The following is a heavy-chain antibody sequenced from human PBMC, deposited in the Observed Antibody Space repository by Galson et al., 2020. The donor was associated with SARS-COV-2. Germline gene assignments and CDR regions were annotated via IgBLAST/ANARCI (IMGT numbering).Heavy chain of an antibody. CDR3: AREGPDYDSSYFDN. CDR2: ISFDGTTE. CDR1: GFMFNNFA. Sequence: TGGSLRLSCAASGFMFNNFAMHWVSQAPGKGLEWVAIISFDGTTEYEDSVKGRFTISRDTSKNTLFLQMNTLRPEDTAVYYCAREGPDYDSSYFDNWGRGTLVIVSS. J-gene: IGHJ4*01. V-gene: IGHV3-30*03. D-gene: IGHD3-22*01.